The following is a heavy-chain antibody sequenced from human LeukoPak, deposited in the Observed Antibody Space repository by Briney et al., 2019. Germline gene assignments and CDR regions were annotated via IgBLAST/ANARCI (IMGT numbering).Heavy chain of an antibody. J-gene: IGHJ4*02. CDR3: AKDRYSSGWYGLDY. D-gene: IGHD6-19*01. V-gene: IGHV3-30*18. CDR2: IPYDGSNK. Sequence: GGSLRLSCAASEFTFSSYGMHWVRQAPGKGLEWVAVIPYDGSNKYYADSVKGRFTISRDNSKNTLYLQMNSLRAEDTAVYYCAKDRYSSGWYGLDYWGQGTLVTVSS. CDR1: EFTFSSYG.